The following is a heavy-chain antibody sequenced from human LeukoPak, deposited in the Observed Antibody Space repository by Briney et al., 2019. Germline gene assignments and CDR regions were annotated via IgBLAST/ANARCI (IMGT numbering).Heavy chain of an antibody. Sequence: RGSSVKVSCKASGGTFSSYTISWVRQAPGQGLEWMGRIIPILGIANYAQKSQGRVTITADKSTSTAYMELSSLRSEDTAVYYCARGRALKDYGDYQDAFDIWGQGTMVTVSS. CDR1: GGTFSSYT. V-gene: IGHV1-69*02. CDR3: ARGRALKDYGDYQDAFDI. D-gene: IGHD4-17*01. J-gene: IGHJ3*02. CDR2: IIPILGIA.